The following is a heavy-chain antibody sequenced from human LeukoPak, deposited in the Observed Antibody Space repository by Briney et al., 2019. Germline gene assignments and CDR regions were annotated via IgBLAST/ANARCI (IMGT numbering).Heavy chain of an antibody. J-gene: IGHJ4*02. CDR1: GFTFSSYG. CDR3: AKGDYDSSGYYYFDY. D-gene: IGHD3-22*01. Sequence: PGGSLRLSCAASGFTFSSYGMHWVRQAPGKGLEWVAVIWYDGSNKYYAESVKGRFTISRDNSKNTLYLQMNSLRAEDTAVYYCAKGDYDSSGYYYFDYWGQGTLVTVSS. V-gene: IGHV3-33*06. CDR2: IWYDGSNK.